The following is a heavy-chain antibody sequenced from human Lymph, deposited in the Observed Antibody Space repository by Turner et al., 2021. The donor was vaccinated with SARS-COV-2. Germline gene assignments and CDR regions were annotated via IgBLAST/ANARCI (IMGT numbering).Heavy chain of an antibody. Sequence: EVQRVESGGGLVQPGGSLRLSCAASGFTFSYYWMSWVRQAPGKGLEWVANIKQDGSEKYYVDSVKGRFTISRDNAKNSLFLQMNSLRAEDTAVYYCARMGSSSWYFDYWGQGTLVTVSS. J-gene: IGHJ4*02. CDR2: IKQDGSEK. D-gene: IGHD1-26*01. V-gene: IGHV3-7*01. CDR1: GFTFSYYW. CDR3: ARMGSSSWYFDY.